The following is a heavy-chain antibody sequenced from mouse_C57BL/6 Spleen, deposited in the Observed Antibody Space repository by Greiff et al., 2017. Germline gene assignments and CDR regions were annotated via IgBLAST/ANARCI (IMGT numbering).Heavy chain of an antibody. D-gene: IGHD2-1*01. CDR3: ARQVDLLRGYYAMDY. J-gene: IGHJ4*01. CDR1: GFTFSSYT. Sequence: EVQGLESGGGLVKPGASLKLSCAASGFTFSSYTMSWVRQTPGKRLEWVATISGGGGNTDYADSVKGRFTISRDNAKSTLYLQMSSLRSEDTALYYCARQVDLLRGYYAMDYWGQGTSVTVSS. CDR2: ISGGGGNT. V-gene: IGHV5-9*01.